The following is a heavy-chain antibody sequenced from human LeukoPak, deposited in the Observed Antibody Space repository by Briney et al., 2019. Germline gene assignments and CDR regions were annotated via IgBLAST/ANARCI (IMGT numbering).Heavy chain of an antibody. CDR1: GGSISDYY. CDR3: ASLRGFDP. Sequence: KPSETLSLTCTVSGGSISDYYWSWIRQPPGKGLEWIGEINHSGSTNYNPSLKSRVTISVDTSKNQFSLKLSSVTAADTAVYYCASLRGFDPWGQGTLVTVSS. J-gene: IGHJ5*02. V-gene: IGHV4-34*01. CDR2: INHSGST.